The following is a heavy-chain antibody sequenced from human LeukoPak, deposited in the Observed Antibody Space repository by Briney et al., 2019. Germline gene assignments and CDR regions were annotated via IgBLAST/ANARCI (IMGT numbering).Heavy chain of an antibody. CDR1: GGSISSSNW. CDR2: IYHSGST. J-gene: IGHJ5*02. D-gene: IGHD3/OR15-3a*01. Sequence: PSGTLSLTCAVSGGSISSSNWWSWVRQPPGKGLEWIGEIYHSGSTNYNPSLESRVTISVDKSKNQFSLKLSSVTAADTAVYYCAIRMGDWYNWFDPWGQGTLVTVSS. V-gene: IGHV4-4*02. CDR3: AIRMGDWYNWFDP.